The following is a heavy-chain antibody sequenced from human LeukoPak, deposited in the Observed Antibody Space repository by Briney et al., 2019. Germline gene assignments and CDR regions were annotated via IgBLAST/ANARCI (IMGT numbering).Heavy chain of an antibody. CDR3: ANDLGWIQLNLG. CDR1: GFTFSSYE. J-gene: IGHJ4*02. Sequence: GGSLRLSCAASGFTFSSYEMNWVRQAPGKGLEWVSYISSSGSTIYYADSVKGRFTLSSDNSKNTLHLQMISLRAEDTAVYYCANDLGWIQLNLGRGQGTLVTVSS. CDR2: ISSSGSTI. V-gene: IGHV3-48*03. D-gene: IGHD5-18*01.